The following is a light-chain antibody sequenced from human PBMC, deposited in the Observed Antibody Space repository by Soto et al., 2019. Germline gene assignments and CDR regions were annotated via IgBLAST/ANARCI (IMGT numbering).Light chain of an antibody. Sequence: DIQMTQSPSSLSAFVGDSVTITCHASQRISTFLNWYHQKPGKAPKLLIYSASYLQSGVPSNFSGSGSWTDFTPSIVTPQPKDFGTYLCQQSYRLPLTFGGGTKVDI. CDR1: QRISTF. J-gene: IGKJ4*01. V-gene: IGKV1-39*01. CDR2: SAS. CDR3: QQSYRLPLT.